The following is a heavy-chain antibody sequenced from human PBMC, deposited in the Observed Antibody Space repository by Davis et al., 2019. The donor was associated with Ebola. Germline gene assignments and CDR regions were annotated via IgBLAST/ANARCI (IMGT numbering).Heavy chain of an antibody. Sequence: GGSLRLSCAASGFVFSSYVMTWVRQAPGKGLEWVSGISWNSGSIGYADSVKGRFTISRDNAKNSLYLQMNSLRAEDTALYYCAKSSYYDSSGYVDYFDYWGQGTLVTVSS. D-gene: IGHD3-22*01. V-gene: IGHV3-9*01. CDR2: ISWNSGSI. CDR1: GFVFSSYV. CDR3: AKSSYYDSSGYVDYFDY. J-gene: IGHJ4*02.